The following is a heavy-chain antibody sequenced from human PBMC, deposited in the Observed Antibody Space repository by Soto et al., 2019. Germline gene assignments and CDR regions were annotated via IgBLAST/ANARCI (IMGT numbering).Heavy chain of an antibody. J-gene: IGHJ4*02. V-gene: IGHV3-48*03. D-gene: IGHD4-17*01. CDR3: ARPQTPATVNGDDY. Sequence: LRLSCAASGFTFSSYEMNWVRQAPGKGLEWVSYISSSGSTIYYADSVKGRFTISRDNAKNSLYLQMNSLRAEDTAVYYCARPQTPATVNGDDYWGQGTLVTVSS. CDR2: ISSSGSTI. CDR1: GFTFSSYE.